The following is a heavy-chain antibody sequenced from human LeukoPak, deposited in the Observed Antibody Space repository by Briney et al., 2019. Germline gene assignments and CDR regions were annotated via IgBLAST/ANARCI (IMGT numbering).Heavy chain of an antibody. CDR3: AREKYYYDSSGSPNWFDP. CDR1: GGSFSGYY. Sequence: SETLSLTCAVYGGSFSGYYWSWIRQPPGKGLEWIGYIYYSGSTNYNPSLKSRVTISVDTSKNQFSLKLSSVTAADTAVYYCAREKYYYDSSGSPNWFDPWGQGTLVTVSS. D-gene: IGHD3-22*01. J-gene: IGHJ5*02. CDR2: IYYSGST. V-gene: IGHV4-59*01.